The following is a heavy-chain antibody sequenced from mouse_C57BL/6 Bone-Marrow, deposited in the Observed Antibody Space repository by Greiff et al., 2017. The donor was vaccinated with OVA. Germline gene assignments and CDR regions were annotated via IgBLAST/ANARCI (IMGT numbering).Heavy chain of an antibody. CDR3: TGLGEWYFDV. CDR1: GFTFSNYW. Sequence: EVKVEESGGGLVQPGGSMKLSCVASGFTFSNYWMNWVRQSPEKGLEWVAQIRLKSDNYATHYAESVKGRFTISRDDSISSVYLQMNNLRAEDTGIYYCTGLGEWYFDVWGTGTTVTVSS. CDR2: IRLKSDNYAT. V-gene: IGHV6-3*01. J-gene: IGHJ1*03. D-gene: IGHD4-1*01.